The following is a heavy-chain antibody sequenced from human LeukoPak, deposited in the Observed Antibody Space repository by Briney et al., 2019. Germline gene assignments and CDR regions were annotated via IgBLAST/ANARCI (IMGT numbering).Heavy chain of an antibody. CDR2: ISGSGGST. CDR1: GFTFSSYA. V-gene: IGHV3-23*01. D-gene: IGHD7-27*01. J-gene: IGHJ3*02. CDR3: AKDLGSRRLAPDAFDI. Sequence: GGSLRLSCAASGFTFSSYAMSWVRQAPGKGLEWVSAISGSGGSTYYADSVKGRFTISRDNSKNTLYLQMNSLRAEDTAVYYCAKDLGSRRLAPDAFDIWGQGTMVTVSS.